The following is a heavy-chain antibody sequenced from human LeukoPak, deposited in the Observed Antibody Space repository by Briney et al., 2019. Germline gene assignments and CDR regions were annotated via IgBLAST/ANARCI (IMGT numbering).Heavy chain of an antibody. D-gene: IGHD3-22*01. V-gene: IGHV1-24*01. Sequence: ASVKVSCKVSGYTLTELSMHWVRQAPGKGLEWMGGFDPEDGETVYAQKFQGRVTMTEDTSTDTAYMELSSLRSEDTAVYYCATNSITMIVVVPGGNAFDIWGQGTMVTVSS. CDR1: GYTLTELS. J-gene: IGHJ3*02. CDR3: ATNSITMIVVVPGGNAFDI. CDR2: FDPEDGET.